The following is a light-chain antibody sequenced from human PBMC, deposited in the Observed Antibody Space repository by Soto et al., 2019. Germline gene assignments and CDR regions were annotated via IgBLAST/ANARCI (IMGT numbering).Light chain of an antibody. J-gene: IGKJ3*01. Sequence: EIVMTQSPATLSVSPGERATLSCRASQSVSSRYLAWYQQKPGQAPRLLIYDASSRATGIPDRFSGSGSGTDFTLTISRLEPEDFAVYYCQQYGSSPLFTFGPGTKVDIK. V-gene: IGKV3-20*01. CDR1: QSVSSRY. CDR2: DAS. CDR3: QQYGSSPLFT.